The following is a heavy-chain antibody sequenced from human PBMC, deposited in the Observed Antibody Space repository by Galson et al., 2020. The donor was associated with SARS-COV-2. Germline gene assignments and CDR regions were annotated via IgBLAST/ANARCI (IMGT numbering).Heavy chain of an antibody. Sequence: GESLKISCTASGFTFGDYAMSWFRQAPGKGLEWVGFIRSKAYGGTTEYAASVKGRFTISIDDSKSIAYLQMNSLKTEDTAVYYCTRRSGFGYYYYMDVWGKGTTVTVSS. CDR3: TRRSGFGYYYYMDV. V-gene: IGHV3-49*03. D-gene: IGHD5-12*01. CDR1: GFTFGDYA. CDR2: IRSKAYGGTT. J-gene: IGHJ6*03.